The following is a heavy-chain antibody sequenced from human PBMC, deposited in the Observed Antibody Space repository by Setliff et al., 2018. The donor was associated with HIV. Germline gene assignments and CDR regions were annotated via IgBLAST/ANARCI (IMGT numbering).Heavy chain of an antibody. D-gene: IGHD1-1*01. CDR3: ARNSQKGIQPLLLAS. V-gene: IGHV4-61*09. CDR2: IQTSGST. Sequence: TLSLPCTVSGGSISSGSYYWSWIRQPAGKGLEWIGHIQTSGSTHNNPSLKGRVTISVDTSKNQFSLKLSSVTAADTAVYYCARNSQKGIQPLLLASWGPGTLVTVSS. J-gene: IGHJ4*02. CDR1: GGSISSGSYY.